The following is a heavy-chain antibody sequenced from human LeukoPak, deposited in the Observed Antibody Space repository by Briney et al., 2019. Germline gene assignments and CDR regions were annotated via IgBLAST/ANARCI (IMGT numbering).Heavy chain of an antibody. D-gene: IGHD5-18*01. CDR1: GDSISSSDYY. V-gene: IGHV4-39*01. CDR3: ARNRRGYSYGTLYYFDY. Sequence: SETLSLTCTVSGDSISSSDYYWGWIRQPPGKGLEWIANIYYSGTTYYNPSLKSRVTISVDTSKNQFSMSLSSVTAADTAVYFCARNRRGYSYGTLYYFDYWGQGTLVTVSS. J-gene: IGHJ4*02. CDR2: IYYSGTT.